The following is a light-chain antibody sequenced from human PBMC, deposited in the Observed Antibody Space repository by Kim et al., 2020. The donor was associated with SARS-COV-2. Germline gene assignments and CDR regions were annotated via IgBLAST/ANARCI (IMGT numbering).Light chain of an antibody. J-gene: IGLJ2*01. CDR2: QDS. Sequence: VAPRQTASITCSGDKLGDKYACWYQPKPGQSPVLVIYQDSKRPSGIPERFSGSNSGNTATLTISGTQAMDEADYYCQAWDSSTVVFGGGTQLTVL. V-gene: IGLV3-1*01. CDR1: KLGDKY. CDR3: QAWDSSTVV.